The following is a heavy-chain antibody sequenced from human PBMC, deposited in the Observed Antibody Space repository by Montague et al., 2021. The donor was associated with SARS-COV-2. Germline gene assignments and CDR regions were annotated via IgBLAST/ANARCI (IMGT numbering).Heavy chain of an antibody. CDR1: GGSMSDHY. V-gene: IGHV4-59*11. CDR2: IYYSRGI. Sequence: SETLSLTCTVSGGSMSDHYCAWIRQPPGKALERLAHIYYSRGINSNTSLKSRVTMSVHTSKNQFSLKLTSVTAADTAVYYCARAVSFRIAVNWFDPWGQGTLVTVSS. J-gene: IGHJ5*02. CDR3: ARAVSFRIAVNWFDP. D-gene: IGHD2-15*01.